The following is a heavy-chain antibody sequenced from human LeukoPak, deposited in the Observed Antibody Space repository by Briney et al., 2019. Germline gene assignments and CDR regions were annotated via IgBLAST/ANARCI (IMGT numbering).Heavy chain of an antibody. D-gene: IGHD6-13*01. CDR3: AKDKSWGAAMGIFDY. J-gene: IGHJ4*02. CDR1: GFTFSNYW. CDR2: ISGSGGST. Sequence: GGSLRLSCAASGFTFSNYWMSWVRQAPGKGLEWVSAISGSGGSTYYADSVKGRFTISRDNSKNTLYLQMNSLRAEDTAVYYCAKDKSWGAAMGIFDYWGQGTLVTVSS. V-gene: IGHV3-23*01.